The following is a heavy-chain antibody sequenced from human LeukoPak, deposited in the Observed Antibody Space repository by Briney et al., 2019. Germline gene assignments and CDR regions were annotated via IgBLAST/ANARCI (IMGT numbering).Heavy chain of an antibody. J-gene: IGHJ4*02. CDR1: GYTFTSYY. CDR2: IIPILGIA. V-gene: IGHV1-69*02. Sequence: GASVKVSCKASGYTFTSYYMHWVRQAPGQGLEWMGRIIPILGIANYAQKFQGRVTITADKSTSTAYMELSSLRSEDTAVYYCASLPSTAMVAYWGQGTLVTVSS. D-gene: IGHD5-18*01. CDR3: ASLPSTAMVAY.